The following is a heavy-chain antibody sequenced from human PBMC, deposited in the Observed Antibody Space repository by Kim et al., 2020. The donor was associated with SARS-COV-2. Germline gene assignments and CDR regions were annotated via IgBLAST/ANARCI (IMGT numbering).Heavy chain of an antibody. CDR1: GYTLTELS. J-gene: IGHJ4*02. CDR2: FDPEDGET. Sequence: ASVKVSCKVSGYTLTELSMHWVRQAPGKGLEWMGGFDPEDGETIYAQKFQGRVTMTEDTSTDTAYMELSSLRSEDTAVYYCATVSGITMVRGVMGDSSEPFDYWGQGTLVTVSS. D-gene: IGHD3-10*01. V-gene: IGHV1-24*01. CDR3: ATVSGITMVRGVMGDSSEPFDY.